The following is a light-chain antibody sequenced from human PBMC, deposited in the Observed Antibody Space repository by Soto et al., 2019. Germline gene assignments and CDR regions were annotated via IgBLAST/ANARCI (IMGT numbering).Light chain of an antibody. CDR3: ASYTGRDEGV. CDR1: SSDVGGYNY. CDR2: DVD. J-gene: IGLJ1*01. Sequence: QSALTQPPSASGSPGQSVTISCTGSSSDVGGYNYVSWYQQHPGKAPRLILYDVDKRPSGVPDRFSGSKSGNTASLTVSGVQAEDEDDYYCASYTGRDEGVFGSGTKLTVL. V-gene: IGLV2-8*01.